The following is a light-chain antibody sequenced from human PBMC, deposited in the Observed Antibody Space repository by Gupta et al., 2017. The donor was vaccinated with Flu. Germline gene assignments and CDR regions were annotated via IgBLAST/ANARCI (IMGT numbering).Light chain of an antibody. Sequence: PSSLSASVGDRVTLTCRASQTVTGHLNWYQHRPGKAPKLLIYDISNLQSRVPSRFSGSGSGTDFTLTISSLQPDDFATYYCQQSVTVPFTFGGGTRVDIK. J-gene: IGKJ4*01. CDR2: DIS. CDR3: QQSVTVPFT. CDR1: QTVTGH. V-gene: IGKV1-39*01.